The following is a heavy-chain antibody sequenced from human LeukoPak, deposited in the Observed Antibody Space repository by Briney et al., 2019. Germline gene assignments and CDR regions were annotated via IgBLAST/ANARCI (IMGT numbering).Heavy chain of an antibody. V-gene: IGHV4-4*09. D-gene: IGHD3-16*01. CDR1: GGSISSYY. Sequence: SETLSLTCTVSGGSISSYYWSWIRQPPGKGLEWIGYIYTSGSTNYNPSLKSRVTISVDTSKNQFSLKLSSVTAADTAVYYCARLTLYVWRSLDVWGKGTTVTVSS. CDR2: IYTSGST. J-gene: IGHJ6*04. CDR3: ARLTLYVWRSLDV.